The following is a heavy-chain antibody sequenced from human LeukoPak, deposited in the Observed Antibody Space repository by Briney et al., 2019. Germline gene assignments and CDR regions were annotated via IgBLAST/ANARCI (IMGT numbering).Heavy chain of an antibody. CDR2: IRYDTGDK. V-gene: IGHV3-30*02. CDR1: GFTFSSYA. Sequence: GGSLRLPRAASGFTFSSYAMSWVRQAPGKGLEWVSFIRYDTGDKYYADSVKGRFTISRDNSKNTLYLQMNSLRPEDTAVYYCARDIGPLDYWGQGTLVTVSS. CDR3: ARDIGPLDY. J-gene: IGHJ4*02.